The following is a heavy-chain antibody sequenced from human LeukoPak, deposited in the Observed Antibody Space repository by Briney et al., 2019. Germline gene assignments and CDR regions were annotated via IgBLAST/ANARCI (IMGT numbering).Heavy chain of an antibody. CDR3: ARVRQQPVGNDAFDI. V-gene: IGHV4-38-2*02. D-gene: IGHD6-13*01. CDR2: IYHSGST. J-gene: IGHJ3*02. Sequence: PSETLSLTCTVSGYSISSGYYWGWIRQPPGKGLEWIGSIYHSGSTYYNPSLKSRATISVDTSKNQFSLKLSSVTAADTAVYYCARVRQQPVGNDAFDIWGQGTMVTVSS. CDR1: GYSISSGYY.